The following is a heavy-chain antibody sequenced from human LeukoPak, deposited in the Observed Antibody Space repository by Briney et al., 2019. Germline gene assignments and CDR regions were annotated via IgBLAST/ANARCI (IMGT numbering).Heavy chain of an antibody. V-gene: IGHV4-39*01. Sequence: PSETLSLTCTVSGGSVRSSLYYWVWIRQPPGKGLEWVGNIYYSGSTYYNPSLKSRVTICVDTSKDQFSLKVTSVAAADTAVYYCATRSALDYYLDVWGKGTTVTLSS. CDR1: GGSVRSSLYY. CDR2: IYYSGST. D-gene: IGHD6-6*01. CDR3: ATRSALDYYLDV. J-gene: IGHJ6*03.